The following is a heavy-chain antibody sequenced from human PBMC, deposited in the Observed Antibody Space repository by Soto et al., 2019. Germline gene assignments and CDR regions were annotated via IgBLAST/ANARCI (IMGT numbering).Heavy chain of an antibody. CDR1: GYIFTTYW. J-gene: IGHJ4*02. V-gene: IGHV5-51*03. D-gene: IGHD6-19*01. CDR2: IYPGDSDT. CDR3: AKNGHWLDVQLDS. Sequence: PGESLKISCTVSGYIFTTYWIGWVRQMPGKGLEWMGVIYPGDSDTIYSPSFQGQVTISADKSITTAYLRMTSLRADDTAVYYCAKNGHWLDVQLDSWGQGTQVTVSS.